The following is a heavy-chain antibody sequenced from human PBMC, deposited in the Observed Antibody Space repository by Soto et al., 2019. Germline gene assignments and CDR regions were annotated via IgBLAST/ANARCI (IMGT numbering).Heavy chain of an antibody. D-gene: IGHD3-10*01. CDR2: MKNRGRYT. Sequence: HPGGSLRLSDTTATLIFTDHTLSCVREAPGTGPEWVSDMKNRGRYTYYADTVKGRFTSSRENSKNTRSLQMNNRRVEDTDTDYYTRRFEALESRGRGTMLT. CDR1: TLIFTDHT. J-gene: IGHJ3*01. CDR3: TRRFEALES. V-gene: IGHV3-23*01.